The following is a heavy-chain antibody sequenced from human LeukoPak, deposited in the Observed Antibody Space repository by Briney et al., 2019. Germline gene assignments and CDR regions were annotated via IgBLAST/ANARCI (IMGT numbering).Heavy chain of an antibody. CDR3: ARDDSSQGMGGTFYY. J-gene: IGHJ4*02. CDR1: GGSISTYS. V-gene: IGHV4-4*07. Sequence: SETLSLTCIVSGGSISTYSWSWIRQLAGKGLEWIGRIYRSGTTNYNPSLKSRVTMSVDTSKNQFSLKLTSVTAADMAVYYCARDDSSQGMGGTFYYWGQGTQVTVSP. CDR2: IYRSGTT. D-gene: IGHD6-19*01.